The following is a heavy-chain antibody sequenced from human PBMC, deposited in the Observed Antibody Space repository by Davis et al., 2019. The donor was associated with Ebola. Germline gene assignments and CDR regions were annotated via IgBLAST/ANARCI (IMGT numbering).Heavy chain of an antibody. V-gene: IGHV4-59*08. Sequence: PSETLSLTCTVSGGSISSYYWSWIRQPPGKGLEWIGYIYYSGSTNYNPSLKSRVTISVDTSKNQFSLKLSSVTAADTAVYYCARQRYSGYDYEDLTFGEWDWGQGTLVTVSS. J-gene: IGHJ4*02. CDR1: GGSISSYY. CDR2: IYYSGST. D-gene: IGHD5-12*01. CDR3: ARQRYSGYDYEDLTFGEWD.